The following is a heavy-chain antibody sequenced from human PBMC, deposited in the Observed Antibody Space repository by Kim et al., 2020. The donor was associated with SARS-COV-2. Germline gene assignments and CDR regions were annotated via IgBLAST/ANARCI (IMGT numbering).Heavy chain of an antibody. D-gene: IGHD2-15*01. Sequence: ASVKVSCKASGYTFISYDINWVRQATGQGLEWMGWMNPNSGNRGYAQKFQGRGTMTRNTSISTAYMELSSLRSEDTAVYYCSRRGGRTVAVDLWGRGTLVTVSS. J-gene: IGHJ2*01. V-gene: IGHV1-8*01. CDR2: MNPNSGNR. CDR1: GYTFISYD. CDR3: SRRGGRTVAVDL.